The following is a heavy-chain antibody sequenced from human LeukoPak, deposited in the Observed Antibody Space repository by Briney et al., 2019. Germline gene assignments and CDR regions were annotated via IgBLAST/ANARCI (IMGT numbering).Heavy chain of an antibody. Sequence: ASVKVSCKASGGTFSSYAISWVRQAPGQGLEWMGGIIPIFGTANYAQKFQGRVTITTDESTSTAYMELSSLRSEDTAVYYCARDNFRYGDYRGAFDIWGQGTMVTVSS. V-gene: IGHV1-69*05. CDR2: IIPIFGTA. D-gene: IGHD4-17*01. CDR3: ARDNFRYGDYRGAFDI. J-gene: IGHJ3*02. CDR1: GGTFSSYA.